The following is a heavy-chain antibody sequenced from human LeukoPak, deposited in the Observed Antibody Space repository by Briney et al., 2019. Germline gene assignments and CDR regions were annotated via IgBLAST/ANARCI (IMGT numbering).Heavy chain of an antibody. CDR3: TRDLMTGFSSGWYLAY. CDR2: TGGSDDNT. CDR1: GFSFNGYA. D-gene: IGHD6-19*01. J-gene: IGHJ4*02. Sequence: PGGSLRLSCEGSGFSFNGYAMSRVRQASGKGLEWVAVTGGSDDNTHYADSVKGRFSISRDTSENRLFLQMNSLRPDDSAIYCCTRDLMTGFSSGWYLAYWGQGTLVTVSS. V-gene: IGHV3-23*01.